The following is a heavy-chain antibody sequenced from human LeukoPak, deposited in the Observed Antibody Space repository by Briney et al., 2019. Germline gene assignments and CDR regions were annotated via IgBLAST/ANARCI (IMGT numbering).Heavy chain of an antibody. CDR3: ARGDCSSTSCYPLGEYFQH. CDR2: ISYDGSNK. CDR1: GFSFNTYW. V-gene: IGHV3-30-3*01. J-gene: IGHJ1*01. Sequence: GGSLRLSCAVSGFSFNTYWMTWVRQAPGKGLEWVAVISYDGSNKYYADSVKGRFTVSRDNSKNTLYLQMNSLRAEDTAVYYCARGDCSSTSCYPLGEYFQHWGQGTLVTVSS. D-gene: IGHD2-2*01.